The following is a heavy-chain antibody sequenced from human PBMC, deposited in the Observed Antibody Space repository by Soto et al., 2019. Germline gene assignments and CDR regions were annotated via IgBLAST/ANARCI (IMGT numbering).Heavy chain of an antibody. Sequence: EVQLVESGGGLVQPGGSLRLSCAASGFTFSSYDMHWVRQATGKGLEWVSAIGTAGDTYYPGSVKGRFTISRENVKNSLYLRQNSLRAEDTAVYYCASTPVVIRYNYYYYGTDVWGQGTTLTVS. CDR2: IGTAGDT. CDR1: GFTFSSYD. D-gene: IGHD3-22*01. J-gene: IGHJ6*02. V-gene: IGHV3-13*01. CDR3: ASTPVVIRYNYYYYGTDV.